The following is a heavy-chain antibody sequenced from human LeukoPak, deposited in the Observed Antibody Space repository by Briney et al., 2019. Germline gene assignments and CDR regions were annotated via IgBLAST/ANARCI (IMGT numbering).Heavy chain of an antibody. CDR3: ARAYYDSSGYGY. Sequence: SETLSLTCAVYGGSFSGYYWSWLRQPPGKGLEWIGEINHSGSTNYNPSLKSRVTISVDTSKNQFSLKLSSVTAADTAVYYCARAYYDSSGYGYWGQGTLVTVSS. V-gene: IGHV4-34*01. D-gene: IGHD3-22*01. CDR2: INHSGST. CDR1: GGSFSGYY. J-gene: IGHJ4*02.